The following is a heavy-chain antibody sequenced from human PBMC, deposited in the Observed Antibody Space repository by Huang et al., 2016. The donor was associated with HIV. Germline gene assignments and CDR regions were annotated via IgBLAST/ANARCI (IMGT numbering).Heavy chain of an antibody. V-gene: IGHV3-30*18. J-gene: IGHJ5*02. CDR1: GFIFSNFG. D-gene: IGHD2-15*01. Sequence: QVQLVESGGGVVQPGTSLRLSCAASGFIFSNFGMHWVRQAPGKWLGWGAVISYDGRSDRYSDSGKGRFTISRDNDKNTLSLEMNRLRHDDTAVYYCAKESRWFSDFDQWGQGTLVTVSS. CDR3: AKESRWFSDFDQ. CDR2: ISYDGRSD.